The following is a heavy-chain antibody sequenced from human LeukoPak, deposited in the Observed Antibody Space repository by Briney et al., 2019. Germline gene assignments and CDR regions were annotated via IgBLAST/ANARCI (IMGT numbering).Heavy chain of an antibody. D-gene: IGHD3-3*01. J-gene: IGHJ6*02. CDR3: ARGALLRFLEWSQYYYYGMDV. Sequence: SVKVSCKASGGTFSSYAISWVRQAPGQGLEWMGRIIPILGIANYAQKFQGRVTITADKSTSTAYMELSSLRSEDTAVYYCARGALLRFLEWSQYYYYGMDVWGQGTTVTVSS. CDR2: IIPILGIA. CDR1: GGTFSSYA. V-gene: IGHV1-69*04.